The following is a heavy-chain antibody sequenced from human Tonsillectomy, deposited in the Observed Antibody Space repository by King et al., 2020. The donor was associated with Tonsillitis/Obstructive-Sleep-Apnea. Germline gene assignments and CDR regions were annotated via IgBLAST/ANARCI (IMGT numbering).Heavy chain of an antibody. CDR1: GFSFSDYY. Sequence: VQLVESGGGLVKPGGSLRLSCAASGFSFSDYYMTWIRQAPGKGLEWGSYISSSGTTIYYADSLKGRLTISRDNAKNSLYLQMNSLRAEETAVYYCAGGYNYYFYYYMDVWGKGTTVTVSS. D-gene: IGHD5-12*01. J-gene: IGHJ6*03. CDR2: ISSSGTTI. V-gene: IGHV3-11*01. CDR3: AGGYNYYFYYYMDV.